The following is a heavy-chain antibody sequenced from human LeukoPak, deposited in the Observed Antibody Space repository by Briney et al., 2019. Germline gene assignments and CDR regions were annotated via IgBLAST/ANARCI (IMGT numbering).Heavy chain of an antibody. Sequence: ASETLSLTCAVYGGSFSGYYWSWIRQPPGKGLEWIGEINHSGSTNYNPSLKSRVTISVDTSKNQFSLKLSSVTAADTAVYYCASVGTTVTNRRHYYYYMDVWDKGTTVTVSS. D-gene: IGHD4-17*01. V-gene: IGHV4-34*01. CDR3: ASVGTTVTNRRHYYYYMDV. J-gene: IGHJ6*03. CDR1: GGSFSGYY. CDR2: INHSGST.